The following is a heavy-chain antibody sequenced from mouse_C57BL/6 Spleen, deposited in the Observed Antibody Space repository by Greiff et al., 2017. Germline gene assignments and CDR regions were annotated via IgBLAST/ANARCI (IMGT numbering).Heavy chain of an antibody. J-gene: IGHJ1*03. D-gene: IGHD4-1*01. CDR1: GFTFSSYS. Sequence: VQLKESGEGLVKPGGSLKLSCAASGFTFSSYSMSWVRQTPEKRLEWVAYLSSGGDYIYYADTMKGRFTLSRDNARNTLYLQMSSLKAEDTAMYYCTRGLGRYFDVWGTGTTVTVSS. CDR2: LSSGGDYI. V-gene: IGHV5-9-1*02. CDR3: TRGLGRYFDV.